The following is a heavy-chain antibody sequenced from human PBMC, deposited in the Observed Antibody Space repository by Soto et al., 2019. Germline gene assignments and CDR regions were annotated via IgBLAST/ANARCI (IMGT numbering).Heavy chain of an antibody. CDR3: ARGGYSSSWYPLLDY. V-gene: IGHV3-33*01. Sequence: GGSLRLSCAASGFTFSSYGMHWVRQAPGKGLEWVAVIWYDGSNKYYADSVKGRFTISRDNSKNTLYLQMNSLRAEDTAVYYCARGGYSSSWYPLLDYWGQGTLVTVSS. D-gene: IGHD6-13*01. CDR1: GFTFSSYG. CDR2: IWYDGSNK. J-gene: IGHJ4*02.